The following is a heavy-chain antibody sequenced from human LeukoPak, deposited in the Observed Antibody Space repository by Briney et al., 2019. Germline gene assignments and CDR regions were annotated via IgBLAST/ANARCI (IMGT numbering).Heavy chain of an antibody. CDR3: ARGADTGYSSDS. Sequence: GGSLRLSCAASGFTFSNYWVHWVRQAPGKGLVWVSRINSDARSTSYADSVKGRFTISRDNAKNTLYLQMNSLRAEDTAVYYCARGADTGYSSDSWGQGTLVTVSS. CDR2: INSDARST. V-gene: IGHV3-74*01. CDR1: GFTFSNYW. J-gene: IGHJ5*02. D-gene: IGHD6-19*01.